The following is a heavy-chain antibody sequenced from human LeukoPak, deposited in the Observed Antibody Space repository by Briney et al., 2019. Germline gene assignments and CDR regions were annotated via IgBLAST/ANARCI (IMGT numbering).Heavy chain of an antibody. CDR1: GGSISSGSYY. J-gene: IGHJ4*02. CDR3: ARAVNLWSGSPTGY. V-gene: IGHV4-61*02. Sequence: SETLSLTCTVSGGSISSGSYYWSWIRQPAGKGLEWIGRIYTSGSTNYNPSLKSRVTISVDTSKNQFSLKLSSVTAADTAVYYCARAVNLWSGSPTGYWGQGTLVTVSS. D-gene: IGHD3-3*01. CDR2: IYTSGST.